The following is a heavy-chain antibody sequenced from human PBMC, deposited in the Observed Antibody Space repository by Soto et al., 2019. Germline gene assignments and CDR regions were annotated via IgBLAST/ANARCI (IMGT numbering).Heavy chain of an antibody. V-gene: IGHV1-18*01. CDR3: ARSPPLGAPYSSGWYSLDGMDV. CDR2: ISAYNGNT. Sequence: ASVKVSCKASGYTFTSYGISWVRQAPGQGLEWMGWISAYNGNTNYAQKLQGRVTMTTDTSTSTAYMELRSLRSDDTAMYYCARSPPLGAPYSSGWYSLDGMDVWGQGTTVTVSS. D-gene: IGHD6-19*01. J-gene: IGHJ6*02. CDR1: GYTFTSYG.